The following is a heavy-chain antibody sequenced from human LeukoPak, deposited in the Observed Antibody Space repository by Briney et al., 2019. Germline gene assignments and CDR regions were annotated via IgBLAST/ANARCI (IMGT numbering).Heavy chain of an antibody. CDR3: ARSPQYYDILTGYSHYYGMDV. V-gene: IGHV4-59*08. CDR1: GGSISSYY. Sequence: SETLSLTCTVSGGSISSYYWSWIRQPPGKGLEWIEYIYYSGSTNYNPSLKSRVTISVDTSKNQFSLKLSSVTAADTAVYYCARSPQYYDILTGYSHYYGMDVWGQGTTVTVSS. CDR2: IYYSGST. D-gene: IGHD3-9*01. J-gene: IGHJ6*02.